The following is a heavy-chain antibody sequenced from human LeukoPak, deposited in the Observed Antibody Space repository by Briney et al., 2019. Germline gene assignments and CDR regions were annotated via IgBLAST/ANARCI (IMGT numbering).Heavy chain of an antibody. Sequence: ASVKVSCKASGYTFTSYGISWVRQAPGQGLEWIGWISAYNGNTHYAQKLQGRVTMTTDTSTSTVYMELRSLRSDDTAVYYCARENGGNPFDYWGQGTLVTVSS. CDR3: ARENGGNPFDY. V-gene: IGHV1-18*01. CDR1: GYTFTSYG. J-gene: IGHJ4*02. D-gene: IGHD4-23*01. CDR2: ISAYNGNT.